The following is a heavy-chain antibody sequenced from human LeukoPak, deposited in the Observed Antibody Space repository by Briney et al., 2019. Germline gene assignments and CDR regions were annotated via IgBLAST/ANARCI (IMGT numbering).Heavy chain of an antibody. J-gene: IGHJ6*04. CDR3: ATDTQYYYGSGTSLDV. D-gene: IGHD3-10*01. CDR2: IRYDGNNK. Sequence: GESLRLSCAASGFTFSSYGMHWVRQAPGKGLEWVAFIRYDGNNKYYADSVKGRFTISRDNSKNTLYLQMNSLRAEDTAVYYCATDTQYYYGSGTSLDVWGKGTTVTISS. V-gene: IGHV3-30*02. CDR1: GFTFSSYG.